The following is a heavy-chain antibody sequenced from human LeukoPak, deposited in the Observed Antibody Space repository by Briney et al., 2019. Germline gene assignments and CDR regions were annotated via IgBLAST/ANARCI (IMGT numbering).Heavy chain of an antibody. D-gene: IGHD3-9*01. J-gene: IGHJ4*02. V-gene: IGHV3-53*01. CDR3: ARAGNFDWLAFDY. CDR1: GFTVSSNY. CDR2: IYSGGST. Sequence: GGSLRLSCAASGFTVSSNYMSWVRQAPGKGLEWVSVIYSGGSTYYADSVKGRFTISRDNAKNSLYLQMNSLRAEDTAVYYCARAGNFDWLAFDYWGQGTLVTVSS.